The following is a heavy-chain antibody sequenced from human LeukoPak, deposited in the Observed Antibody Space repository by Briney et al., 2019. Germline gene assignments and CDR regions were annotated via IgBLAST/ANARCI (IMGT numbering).Heavy chain of an antibody. CDR1: GFTFSNAW. V-gene: IGHV3-15*01. Sequence: GGSLRLSCAASGFTFSNAWMSWVRQAPGKGLEWVGRIKSKTDGGTTDYAAPVKGRFTISRDDSKNTLYLRMASLKIEDTGVYYCAKESVSSDDPPSWGQGTLVTVSS. CDR2: IKSKTDGGTT. J-gene: IGHJ5*02. CDR3: AKESVSSDDPPS.